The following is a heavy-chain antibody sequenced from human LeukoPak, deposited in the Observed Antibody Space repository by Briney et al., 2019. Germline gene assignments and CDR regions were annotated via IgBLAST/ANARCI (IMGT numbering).Heavy chain of an antibody. D-gene: IGHD3-9*01. CDR3: ARGFDWDSPFDY. J-gene: IGHJ4*02. CDR2: IYYSGSA. V-gene: IGHV4-59*01. CDR1: GGSISSYY. Sequence: KPSETLSLTCTVSGGSISSYYWSWIRQPPGKGLEWIGYIYYSGSANYNPSLKSRVTISVDTSKNQFSLELSSVTAADTAVYYCARGFDWDSPFDYWGQGTLVTVSS.